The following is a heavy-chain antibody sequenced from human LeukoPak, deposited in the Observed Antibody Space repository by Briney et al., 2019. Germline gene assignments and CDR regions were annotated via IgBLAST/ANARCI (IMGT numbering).Heavy chain of an antibody. J-gene: IGHJ4*02. CDR3: ARENYYGSGSFFDY. V-gene: IGHV4-59*01. CDR2: IYYSGST. CDR1: GGSISSYY. D-gene: IGHD3-10*01. Sequence: SETLSLTCTVSGGSISSYYWSWIRQPPGKGLEWIGYIYYSGSTNYNPSLKSRVTISVDTSKNQFSLKLSSVTAADTAVYYCARENYYGSGSFFDYWGQGTLVTVSS.